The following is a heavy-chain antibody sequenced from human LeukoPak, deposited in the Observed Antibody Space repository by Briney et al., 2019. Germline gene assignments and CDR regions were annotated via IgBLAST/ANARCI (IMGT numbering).Heavy chain of an antibody. V-gene: IGHV4-59*01. J-gene: IGHJ5*02. CDR3: ARDRNTMVRGVIISVFDP. D-gene: IGHD3-10*01. CDR1: GGSISSYY. CDR2: IYYSGST. Sequence: PSETLSLTXTVSGGSISSYYWSWIRQPPGKGLEWIGYIYYSGSTNYNPSLKSRVTISVDTSKNQFSLKLSSVTAADTAVYYCARDRNTMVRGVIISVFDPWGQGTLVTVSS.